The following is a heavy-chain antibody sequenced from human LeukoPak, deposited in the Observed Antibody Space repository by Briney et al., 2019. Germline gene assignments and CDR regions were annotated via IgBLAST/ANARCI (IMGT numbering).Heavy chain of an antibody. CDR1: GFTFSSYG. Sequence: PGRSLRLSCAASGFTFSSYGMHWVRQAPGKGLEWVAVIWYDGSNKYYADSVKGRFTISRDSSKNTLYLQMNSLRAEDTAVYYCARDYYDSSGYSNTRSFDYWGQGTLVTVSS. D-gene: IGHD3-22*01. J-gene: IGHJ4*02. CDR2: IWYDGSNK. CDR3: ARDYYDSSGYSNTRSFDY. V-gene: IGHV3-33*01.